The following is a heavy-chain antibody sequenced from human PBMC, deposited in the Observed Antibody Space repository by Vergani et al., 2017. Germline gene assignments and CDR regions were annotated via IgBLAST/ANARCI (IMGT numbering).Heavy chain of an antibody. CDR2: ISGSGGST. Sequence: EVQLLESGGGLVQPGGSLRLSCAASGFTFSSYAMSWVRQAPGKGLEWVSAISGSGGSTYYADSVKGRFTISRDNSKNTLYLQMNSLRAEDTAVYYCAKTDPYGSGSYWWGYYYYGMDVWGQGTTVTVSS. D-gene: IGHD3-10*01. J-gene: IGHJ6*02. V-gene: IGHV3-23*01. CDR1: GFTFSSYA. CDR3: AKTDPYGSGSYWWGYYYYGMDV.